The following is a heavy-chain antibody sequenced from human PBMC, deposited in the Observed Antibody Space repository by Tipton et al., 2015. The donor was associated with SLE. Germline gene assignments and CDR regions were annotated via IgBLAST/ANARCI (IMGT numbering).Heavy chain of an antibody. D-gene: IGHD2-2*03. CDR3: ANPQFTWTLSAFDF. V-gene: IGHV3-21*04. CDR1: GFTFSSHT. CDR2: ISSSSYI. Sequence: SLRLSCAASGFTFSSHTMNWVRQAPGKGLEWVSSISSSSYIYYADSVKGRFTISRDNAKNSLYLQMNSLRAEDTAVYYCANPQFTWTLSAFDFWGQGTMVAVSS. J-gene: IGHJ3*01.